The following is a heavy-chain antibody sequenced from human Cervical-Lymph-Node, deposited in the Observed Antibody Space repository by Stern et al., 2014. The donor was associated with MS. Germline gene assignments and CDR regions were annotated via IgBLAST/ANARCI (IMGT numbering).Heavy chain of an antibody. CDR2: IVVGSGNT. CDR3: AARANYYDSPGDWFDP. J-gene: IGHJ5*02. D-gene: IGHD3-22*01. V-gene: IGHV1-58*01. Sequence: QLVQSGPEVKKPGTSVKVSCKASGFTFTSSAVQWVRQARGQRREWIGWIVVGSGNTNYAQKFQERVTITRDMSTSTAYMELSSLRSEDTAVYYCAARANYYDSPGDWFDPWGQGTLVTVSS. CDR1: GFTFTSSA.